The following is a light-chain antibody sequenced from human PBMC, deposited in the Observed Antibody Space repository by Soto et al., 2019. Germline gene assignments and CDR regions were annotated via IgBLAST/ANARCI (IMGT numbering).Light chain of an antibody. V-gene: IGKV3D-20*01. Sequence: EIVLTQSPATLSLSPGERATLSCGASQTISNNFLAWYQQRPGLAPRLLIYDASNRAAGIPDRFSGSGSGTDFTLTINRLEPEDFAVYYCQQFDKLITFGGGTKVEI. J-gene: IGKJ4*01. CDR2: DAS. CDR3: QQFDKLIT. CDR1: QTISNNF.